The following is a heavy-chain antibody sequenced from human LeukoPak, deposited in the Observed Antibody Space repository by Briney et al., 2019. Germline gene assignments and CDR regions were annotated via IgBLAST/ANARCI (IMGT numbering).Heavy chain of an antibody. CDR2: IIPIFGTA. D-gene: IGHD2-15*01. Sequence: ASVKVSCKASGGTFSSYAISWVRQAPGQGLEGMGGIIPIFGTANYAQKFQGRVTITADESTSTAYMELSSLRSEDTAVYYCASFYCSGGSCYGSDYYYYYYMDVWGKGTTVTISS. J-gene: IGHJ6*03. V-gene: IGHV1-69*01. CDR1: GGTFSSYA. CDR3: ASFYCSGGSCYGSDYYYYYYMDV.